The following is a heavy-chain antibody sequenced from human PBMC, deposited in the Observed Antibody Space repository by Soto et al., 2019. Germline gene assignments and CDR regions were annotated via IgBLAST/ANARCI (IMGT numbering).Heavy chain of an antibody. V-gene: IGHV1-24*01. D-gene: IGHD2-15*01. J-gene: IGHJ6*03. CDR1: GYTLTELS. Sequence: ASVKVSCKVSGYTLTELSMHWVRQAPGKGLEWMGGFDPEDGETIYAQKFQGRVTMTEDTSTDTAYMELSSLRSEDTAVYYCATGPLPKQYYYYYYMDVWGKGTTVTVSS. CDR3: ATGPLPKQYYYYYYMDV. CDR2: FDPEDGET.